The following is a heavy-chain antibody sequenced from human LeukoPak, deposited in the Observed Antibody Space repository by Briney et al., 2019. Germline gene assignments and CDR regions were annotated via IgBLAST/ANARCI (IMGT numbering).Heavy chain of an antibody. CDR3: ASAREYCINSNCYEYFQD. CDR2: IYSSGST. D-gene: IGHD2-2*01. V-gene: IGHV3-53*01. J-gene: IGHJ1*01. CDR1: GLTARTSS. Sequence: GGSLRLSCATSGLTARTSSMSWVRQAPGKGLEWVAVIYSSGSTYYEDSVNGRCTISRDTSKSSMYLQMDHLRAEDTAIYYCASAREYCINSNCYEYFQDWGQGTLVTVSS.